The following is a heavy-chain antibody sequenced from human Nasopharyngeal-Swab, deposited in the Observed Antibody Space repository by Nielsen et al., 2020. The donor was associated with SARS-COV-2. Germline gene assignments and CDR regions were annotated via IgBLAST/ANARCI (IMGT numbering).Heavy chain of an antibody. Sequence: GESLKISCAASGFTFSSSGMDWVRQAPGKGLEWVAVISYDGSNEYYGDSVKGRFTISRDNSKNTLYLQMNSLGAEDTAVYYCVRQFGGSADFWGQGTLVTVSS. CDR1: GFTFSSSG. V-gene: IGHV3-30*03. D-gene: IGHD6-25*01. CDR3: VRQFGGSADF. CDR2: ISYDGSNE. J-gene: IGHJ4*02.